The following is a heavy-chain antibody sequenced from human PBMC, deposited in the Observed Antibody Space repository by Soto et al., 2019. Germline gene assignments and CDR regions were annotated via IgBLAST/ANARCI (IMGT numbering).Heavy chain of an antibody. CDR2: FDPEDGET. V-gene: IGHV1-24*01. CDR3: ATPGEPAAIFGYYGMDV. J-gene: IGHJ6*02. Sequence: ASVKVSCKVSGYTLTELSMHWVRQAPGKGLEWMGGFDPEDGETIYAQKFQGRVTMTEDTSTDTAYMELSSLRSEDTAVYYCATPGEPAAIFGYYGMDVWGQGTTVTVSS. D-gene: IGHD2-2*01. CDR1: GYTLTELS.